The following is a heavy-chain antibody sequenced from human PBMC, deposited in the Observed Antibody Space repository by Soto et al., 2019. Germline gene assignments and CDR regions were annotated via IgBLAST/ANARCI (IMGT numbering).Heavy chain of an antibody. CDR2: ISGSGGST. CDR3: AKDRSYYYDSSGYYGNWYFDL. Sequence: GGSLRLSCAASGFTFSSYAMSWVRQAPGKGLEWVSAISGSGGSTYYADSVKGRFTISRDNSKNTLYLQMNSLRAEDTAVYYCAKDRSYYYDSSGYYGNWYFDLWGRGTLVTVSS. V-gene: IGHV3-23*01. D-gene: IGHD3-22*01. CDR1: GFTFSSYA. J-gene: IGHJ2*01.